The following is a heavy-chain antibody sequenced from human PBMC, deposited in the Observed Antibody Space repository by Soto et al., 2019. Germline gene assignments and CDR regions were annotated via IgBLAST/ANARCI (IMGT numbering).Heavy chain of an antibody. D-gene: IGHD6-13*01. CDR2: INWNSGSI. Sequence: PGGSLRLSCAASDFTFSNYWMYWVRQAPGKGLEWVSGINWNSGSIGYADAVKGRFSISRDNAKNSLYLQMNSLRAEDTALYYCAKDTGYSSSSFDYWGQGILVTVSS. J-gene: IGHJ4*02. V-gene: IGHV3-9*01. CDR1: DFTFSNYW. CDR3: AKDTGYSSSSFDY.